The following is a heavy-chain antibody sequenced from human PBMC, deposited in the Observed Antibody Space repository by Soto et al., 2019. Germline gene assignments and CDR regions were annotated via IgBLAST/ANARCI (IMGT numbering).Heavy chain of an antibody. Sequence: GGSLRLSCAASGFTFSSYGMHWVRQAPGKGLEWVAVISYDGSNKYYADSVKGRFTISRDNSKNTLYLQMNSLRAEDTAVYYCAKVMGYSYGPYYFDYWGQGTLVTVSS. CDR3: AKVMGYSYGPYYFDY. V-gene: IGHV3-30*18. J-gene: IGHJ4*02. D-gene: IGHD5-18*01. CDR2: ISYDGSNK. CDR1: GFTFSSYG.